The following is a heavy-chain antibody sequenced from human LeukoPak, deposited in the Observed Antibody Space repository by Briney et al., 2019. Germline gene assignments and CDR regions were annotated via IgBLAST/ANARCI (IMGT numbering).Heavy chain of an antibody. D-gene: IGHD3-10*01. CDR2: ISSSSSDI. J-gene: IGHJ4*02. CDR3: ARDSFSGTTYKPLFDY. V-gene: IGHV3-48*02. CDR1: GFTFSTNS. Sequence: GGSLRLSCAASGFTFSTNSMNWVRQAPGKGLEWVSYISSSSSDIKYADSVKGRFTTSRDNAKNSLYLQVNSLRDEDTAVYYCARDSFSGTTYKPLFDYWGQGTLVTVSS.